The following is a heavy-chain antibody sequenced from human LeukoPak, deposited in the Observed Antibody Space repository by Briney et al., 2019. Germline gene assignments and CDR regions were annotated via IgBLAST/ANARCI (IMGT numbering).Heavy chain of an antibody. CDR3: AKDFLAPLAGGNY. V-gene: IGHV3-23*01. Sequence: PGGSLRLACAASGFTFSSYAMSWVRQAPGKGLEWDSAISGSGGSTYYADSVKGRFTISRDNSKNTLYLQMNSLRAEDTAVYYCAKDFLAPLAGGNYWGQGTLVTVSS. J-gene: IGHJ4*02. CDR2: ISGSGGST. CDR1: GFTFSSYA. D-gene: IGHD6-13*01.